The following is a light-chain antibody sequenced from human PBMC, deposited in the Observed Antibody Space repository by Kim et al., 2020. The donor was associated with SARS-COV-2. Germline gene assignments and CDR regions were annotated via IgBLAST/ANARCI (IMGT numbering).Light chain of an antibody. Sequence: QSALTKPASVSGSPGQSITISCTGTSSDIGSYSLVSWYQQYPGEAPKLMIYEGSKRPSGVSPRFSGSKSGNTASLTISGLQAEDEADYYCCSHAGGGTMLFGGGTQLTVL. CDR3: CSHAGGGTML. V-gene: IGLV2-23*01. CDR1: SSDIGSYSL. CDR2: EGS. J-gene: IGLJ2*01.